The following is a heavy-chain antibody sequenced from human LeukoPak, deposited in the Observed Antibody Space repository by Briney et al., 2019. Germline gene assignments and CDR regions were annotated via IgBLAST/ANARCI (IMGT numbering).Heavy chain of an antibody. J-gene: IGHJ4*02. CDR1: GGSISSYY. CDR3: ARLARPYDSSGHEGY. V-gene: IGHV4-39*01. D-gene: IGHD3-22*01. CDR2: IYYSGST. Sequence: SETLSLTCTVSGGSISSYYWSWIRQPPGKGLEWIGSIYYSGSTYYNPSLKSRVTISVDTSKNQFSLKLSSVTAADTAVYYCARLARPYDSSGHEGYWGQGTLVTVSS.